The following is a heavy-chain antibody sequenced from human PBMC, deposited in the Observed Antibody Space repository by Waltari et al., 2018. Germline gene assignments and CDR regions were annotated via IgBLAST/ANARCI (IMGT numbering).Heavy chain of an antibody. V-gene: IGHV1-69*13. CDR2: IIPIFGTA. Sequence: QVQLVQSGAEVKKPGSSVKVSCKASGGTFSSYAIRWVRTAPGQGLEWMGGIIPIFGTANYAQKFQGRVTITADESTSTAYMELSSLRSEDTAVYYCASQGHNWNYPLGYWGQGTLVTVSS. CDR3: ASQGHNWNYPLGY. D-gene: IGHD1-7*01. J-gene: IGHJ4*02. CDR1: GGTFSSYA.